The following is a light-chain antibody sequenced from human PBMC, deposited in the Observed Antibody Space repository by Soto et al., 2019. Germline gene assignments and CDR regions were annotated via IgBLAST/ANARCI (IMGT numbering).Light chain of an antibody. CDR1: QRLSGN. J-gene: IGKJ1*01. CDR2: GAS. CDR3: QQYNDWPRT. V-gene: IGKV3-15*01. Sequence: EIVMTQSPATLSVSPGEGATLSCRASQRLSGNLAWYQQRAGQAPRLLMYGASTRATGIPARFSGSGSGTEFTLTISSLQSEDFAVYYCQQYNDWPRTFGQGTKVDIK.